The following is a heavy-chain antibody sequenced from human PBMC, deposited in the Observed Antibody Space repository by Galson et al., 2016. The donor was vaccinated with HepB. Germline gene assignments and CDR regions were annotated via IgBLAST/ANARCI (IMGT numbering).Heavy chain of an antibody. Sequence: SVKVSCKASADTLSKYGVHWVRQAPGQRLEWMGWITAGSGDTQYSGKFQGRVTITRDTSAGTVYMELSSLKSEDTAVYYCAGAPIYCRGGDCYGNWFDPWGQGSLVTVSS. CDR1: ADTLSKYG. J-gene: IGHJ5*02. CDR2: ITAGSGDT. D-gene: IGHD2-15*01. CDR3: AGAPIYCRGGDCYGNWFDP. V-gene: IGHV1-3*01.